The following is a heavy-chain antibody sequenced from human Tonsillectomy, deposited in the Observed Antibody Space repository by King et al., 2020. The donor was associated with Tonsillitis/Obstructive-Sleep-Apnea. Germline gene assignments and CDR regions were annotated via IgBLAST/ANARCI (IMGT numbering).Heavy chain of an antibody. V-gene: IGHV3-21*01. Sequence: VQLVESGGGLVKPGGSLRLSCAASGLTFSSYSMNWVRQARGKGLEWGSSISSRSSYIYYAASVKGRFIVSRDNDKNSLSLQMNSLRAEDAAVYYCARGLNVVPAAFDYWGQGTLVTVSS. CDR2: ISSRSSYI. D-gene: IGHD2-2*01. CDR3: ARGLNVVPAAFDY. CDR1: GLTFSSYS. J-gene: IGHJ4*02.